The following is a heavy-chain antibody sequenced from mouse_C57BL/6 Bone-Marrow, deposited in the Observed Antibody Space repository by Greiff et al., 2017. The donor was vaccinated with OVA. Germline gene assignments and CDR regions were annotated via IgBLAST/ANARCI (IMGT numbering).Heavy chain of an antibody. CDR2: INPSNGGT. CDR1: GYTFTSYW. Sequence: QVQLQQSGTELVKPGASVKLSCKASGYTFTSYWMHWVKQRPGQGLEWIGNINPSNGGTNYNEKFKSKATLTVDKSSSTAYMQLSSLTSEDSAVYYCARLPFRYDGSSYGYFDVWGTGTTVTVSS. J-gene: IGHJ1*03. V-gene: IGHV1-53*01. CDR3: ARLPFRYDGSSYGYFDV. D-gene: IGHD1-1*01.